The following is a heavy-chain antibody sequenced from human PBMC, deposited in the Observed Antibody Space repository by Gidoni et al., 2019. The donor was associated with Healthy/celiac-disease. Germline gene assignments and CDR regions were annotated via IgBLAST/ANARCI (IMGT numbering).Heavy chain of an antibody. CDR3: AKDLLTYCSSTSCPPVD. V-gene: IGHV3-23*01. J-gene: IGHJ4*02. Sequence: EVQLLESGGGLVQPGGSLRLSCAASGFTFSSYAMSWVRQAPGKGLEWVSAISGSGGSTYYADSVKGRFTISRDNSKNTLYLQMNSLRAEDTAVYYCAKDLLTYCSSTSCPPVDWGQGTLVTVSS. D-gene: IGHD2-2*01. CDR1: GFTFSSYA. CDR2: ISGSGGST.